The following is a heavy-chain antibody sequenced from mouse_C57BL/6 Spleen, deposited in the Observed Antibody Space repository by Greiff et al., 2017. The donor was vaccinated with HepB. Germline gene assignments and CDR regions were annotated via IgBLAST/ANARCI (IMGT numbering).Heavy chain of an antibody. CDR2: ISYDGSN. CDR3: ASYYDYDDGFDY. D-gene: IGHD2-4*01. V-gene: IGHV3-6*01. CDR1: GYSITSGYY. Sequence: DVKLQESGPGLVKPSQSLSLTCSVTGYSITSGYYWNWIRQFPGNKLEWMGYISYDGSNNYNPSLKNRISITRDTSKNQFFLKLNSVTTEDTATYYCASYYDYDDGFDYWGQGTTLTVSS. J-gene: IGHJ2*01.